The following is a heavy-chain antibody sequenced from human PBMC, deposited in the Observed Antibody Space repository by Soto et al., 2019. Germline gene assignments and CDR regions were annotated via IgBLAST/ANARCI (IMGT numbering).Heavy chain of an antibody. CDR3: ASSYGSGYRAFDY. Sequence: QVQLVQSGAEVKKPGSSVKVSCKASGDTFSFYSINWVRQAPGLGLEWMGRINPILRMSNYAQRFQGRVTXTXAXSTSTAYVELSSLRSEDTAMYYCASSYGSGYRAFDYWGQGALVTVSS. J-gene: IGHJ4*02. CDR1: GDTFSFYS. V-gene: IGHV1-69*02. CDR2: INPILRMS. D-gene: IGHD3-10*01.